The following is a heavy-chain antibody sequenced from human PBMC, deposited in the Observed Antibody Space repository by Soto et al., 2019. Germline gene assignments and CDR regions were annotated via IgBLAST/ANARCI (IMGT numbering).Heavy chain of an antibody. CDR2: IYHSGST. V-gene: IGHV4-4*02. CDR1: GDSISSGGW. CDR3: AKDGRNGYNLFY. Sequence: SETLSLTCAVSGDSISSGGWWSWVRQPPGKGLEWIGEIYHSGSTNYNPSLKSRVSISVDKSKSQFSLDLNSVNAADTAIYYCAKDGRNGYNLFYWGRGTLVTVSS. D-gene: IGHD5-12*01. J-gene: IGHJ4*02.